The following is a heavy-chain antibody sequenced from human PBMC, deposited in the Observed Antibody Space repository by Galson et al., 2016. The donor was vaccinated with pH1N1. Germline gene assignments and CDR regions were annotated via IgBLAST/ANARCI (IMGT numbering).Heavy chain of an antibody. CDR2: IYHSGST. CDR3: ARTSGYDFWSGHYANLDYYMDV. D-gene: IGHD3-3*01. CDR1: GGSITSHY. Sequence: SETLSLTCTVSGGSITSHYWTWIRQPPGKGLEWIGSIYHSGSTYYNPSLKSRVTISVDTSKNQFSLKLSSVTAADTAVYYCARTSGYDFWSGHYANLDYYMDVWGKGTTVTVSS. J-gene: IGHJ6*03. V-gene: IGHV4-59*08.